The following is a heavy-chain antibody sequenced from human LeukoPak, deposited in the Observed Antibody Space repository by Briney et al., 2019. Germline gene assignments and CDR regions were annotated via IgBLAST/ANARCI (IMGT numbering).Heavy chain of an antibody. CDR1: GGSFSGYY. CDR2: INHSGST. CDR3: ARGGGKSGYYFDY. V-gene: IGHV4-34*01. D-gene: IGHD3-10*01. Sequence: PSETLSLTCAVYGGSFSGYYWSWIRQPPGKGLEWIGEINHSGSTNYNPSLKSRVTISVDTSKNQFSLKLTSVTAADTAMYYCARGGGKSGYYFDYWDQGTLVTVSS. J-gene: IGHJ4*02.